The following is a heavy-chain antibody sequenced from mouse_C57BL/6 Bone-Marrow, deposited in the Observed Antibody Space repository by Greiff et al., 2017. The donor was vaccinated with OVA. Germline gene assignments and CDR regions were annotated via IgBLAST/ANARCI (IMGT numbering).Heavy chain of an antibody. J-gene: IGHJ4*01. CDR2: IDPENGDT. Sequence: VQLKESGAELVRPGASVKLSCTASGFNIKDDYMHWVKQRPEQGLEWIGWIDPENGDTEYASKFKGKATITADTSSNTAYLQLSSLTSEDTAVYYCTTGLYIDYDEGWAMDSWGQGTSVTVAS. CDR3: TTGLYIDYDEGWAMDS. V-gene: IGHV14-4*01. D-gene: IGHD2-4*01. CDR1: GFNIKDDY.